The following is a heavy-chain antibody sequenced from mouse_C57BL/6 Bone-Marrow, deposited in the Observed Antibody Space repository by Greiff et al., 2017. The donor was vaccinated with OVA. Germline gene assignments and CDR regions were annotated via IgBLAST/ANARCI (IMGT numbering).Heavy chain of an antibody. Sequence: EVQVVESGGDLVKPGGSLKLSCAASGFTFSSYGMSWVRQTPDKRLEWVATISSGGSYTYYPDSVKGRFTISRDNAKNTLYLQMSSLKSEDTAMYYCARWLLRAWFAYWGQGTLVTVSA. D-gene: IGHD2-3*01. CDR3: ARWLLRAWFAY. J-gene: IGHJ3*01. V-gene: IGHV5-6*01. CDR2: ISSGGSYT. CDR1: GFTFSSYG.